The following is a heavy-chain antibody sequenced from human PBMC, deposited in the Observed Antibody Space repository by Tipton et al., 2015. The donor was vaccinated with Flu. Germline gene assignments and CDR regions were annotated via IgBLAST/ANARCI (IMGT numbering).Heavy chain of an antibody. D-gene: IGHD4-11*01. CDR2: IHRTGST. CDR1: GDSIGSAYY. J-gene: IGHJ5*01. CDR3: ARRDHSNYVSEPKNWFDS. Sequence: LRLSCSVSGDSIGSAYYWGWIRQPPGKGMEWIGNIHRTGSTYFNPSLTGRVTISVDTSKNQFSLRLTSVTAADTAVYFCARRDHSNYVSEPKNWFDSWGQGTLVTVSS. V-gene: IGHV4-38-2*01.